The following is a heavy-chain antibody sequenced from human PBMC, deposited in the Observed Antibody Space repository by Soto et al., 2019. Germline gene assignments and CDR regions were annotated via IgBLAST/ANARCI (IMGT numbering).Heavy chain of an antibody. CDR2: IIPVFGTS. Sequence: QAQLEQSGGEVKKPGSSVKVSCKASRVAFNKFIVTWVRQAPGLGLEWVGGIIPVFGTSNYAQKFQGRVTITAYESTITSYMEVNNLRSEDTAVYYCAKVRYSSPMGYYYGMDVWGQGTTVTVSS. J-gene: IGHJ6*02. CDR1: RVAFNKFI. V-gene: IGHV1-69*01. D-gene: IGHD2-2*01. CDR3: AKVRYSSPMGYYYGMDV.